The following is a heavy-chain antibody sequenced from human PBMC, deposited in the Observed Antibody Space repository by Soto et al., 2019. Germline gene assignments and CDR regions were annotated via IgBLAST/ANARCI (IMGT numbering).Heavy chain of an antibody. Sequence: VGSLRLSCAASGFTFSSYAMSWVRQAPGKGLEWVSAISGSGGSTYYADSVKGRFTISRDNSKNTLYLQMNSLRAEDTAVYYCANSPHSSSWYYSYYYGMDVWGQGTTVTVSS. D-gene: IGHD6-13*01. J-gene: IGHJ6*02. V-gene: IGHV3-23*01. CDR3: ANSPHSSSWYYSYYYGMDV. CDR1: GFTFSSYA. CDR2: ISGSGGST.